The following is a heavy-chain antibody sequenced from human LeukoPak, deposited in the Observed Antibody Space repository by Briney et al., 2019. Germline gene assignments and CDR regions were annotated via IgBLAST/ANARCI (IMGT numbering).Heavy chain of an antibody. CDR1: GGSIDTYY. D-gene: IGHD6-19*01. CDR3: ARGDLAVAGILDG. Sequence: SETLSLTCTVSGGSIDTYYWSWIRQPPGKGLEWIGYIYYSGSTNYNPSLKSRVTISVDTSKNQFSLMLSSVTAAGTAVYYCARGDLAVAGILDGWGQGTLVTVSS. CDR2: IYYSGST. J-gene: IGHJ5*02. V-gene: IGHV4-59*08.